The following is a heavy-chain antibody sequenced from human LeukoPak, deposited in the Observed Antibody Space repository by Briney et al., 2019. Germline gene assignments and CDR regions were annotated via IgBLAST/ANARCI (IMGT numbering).Heavy chain of an antibody. J-gene: IGHJ4*02. CDR1: GGSVSSGSYY. V-gene: IGHV3-30*18. CDR3: AKEKAHAHPVDY. Sequence: LSLTCTVSGGSVSSGSYYWSWIRQPPGKGLEWVAVISSDERTTYYADSVKGRFTISRDLSKSTLYLQMDSLTGEDTAVYYCAKEKAHAHPVDYWGQGTLVTVSS. CDR2: ISSDERTT.